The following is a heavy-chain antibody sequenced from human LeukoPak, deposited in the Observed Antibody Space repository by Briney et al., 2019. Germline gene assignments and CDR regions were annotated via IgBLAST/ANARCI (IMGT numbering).Heavy chain of an antibody. CDR2: ISGSGGST. CDR1: GFTFSSYA. CDR3: AKDGGLSHYYYFYMDV. D-gene: IGHD3-16*01. Sequence: GGSLRLSCAASGFTFSSYAMSWVRQAPGKGLEWVSAISGSGGSTYYADSVKGRFTISRDNSKNTLYLQMNSLRAEDMAVYYCAKDGGLSHYYYFYMDVWGKGTTVTVSS. V-gene: IGHV3-23*01. J-gene: IGHJ6*03.